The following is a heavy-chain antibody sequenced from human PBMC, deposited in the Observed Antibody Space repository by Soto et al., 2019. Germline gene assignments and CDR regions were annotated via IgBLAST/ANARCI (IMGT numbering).Heavy chain of an antibody. CDR1: GGSISSYY. CDR2: IYTSGST. Sequence: SETLSLTCTVSGGSISSYYWSWIRQPAGKGLEWIGRIYTSGSTNYNPSLKSRVTMSVDTSKNQFSLKLSSVTAADTAVYYCARASSSVRGVDGFWYFDLWGRGTLVTVSS. J-gene: IGHJ2*01. D-gene: IGHD3-10*01. V-gene: IGHV4-4*07. CDR3: ARASSSVRGVDGFWYFDL.